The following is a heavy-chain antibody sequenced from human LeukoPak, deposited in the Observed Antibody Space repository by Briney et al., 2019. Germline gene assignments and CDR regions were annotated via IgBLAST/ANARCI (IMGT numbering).Heavy chain of an antibody. J-gene: IGHJ6*02. Sequence: ARSLRLSCAASGFTFSSYGMHWVRQAPGKGLEWVAVIWYDGSNKYYADSVNGRLTISRDNSKNTLYLQMNSLRAEDTAVYYCARDLAIGFGEFSYYYYGMDVWGQGPTVTVSS. D-gene: IGHD3-10*01. CDR2: IWYDGSNK. V-gene: IGHV3-33*01. CDR3: ARDLAIGFGEFSYYYYGMDV. CDR1: GFTFSSYG.